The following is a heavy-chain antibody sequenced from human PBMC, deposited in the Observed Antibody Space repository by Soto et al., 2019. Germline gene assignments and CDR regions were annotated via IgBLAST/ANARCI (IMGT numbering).Heavy chain of an antibody. CDR1: GFTFSSYA. CDR2: ISGSGDST. J-gene: IGHJ4*02. CDR3: ARGGPGTYFDY. V-gene: IGHV3-23*01. Sequence: EVQLLDSGGGLVQPGGSLRLSCAASGFTFSSYAMNWVRQAPGKGLEWVSVISGSGDSTYYADSVKGRFTIARDNSKNTLYLEMNSVRTEVTAVYYCARGGPGTYFDYWGQGTVVTVSS. D-gene: IGHD6-13*01.